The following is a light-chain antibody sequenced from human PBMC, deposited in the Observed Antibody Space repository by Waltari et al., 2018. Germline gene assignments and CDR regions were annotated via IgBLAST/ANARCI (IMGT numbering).Light chain of an antibody. CDR3: HQRTNWG. CDR2: DLS. V-gene: IGKV3-11*01. CDR1: KSVSRS. J-gene: IGKJ4*01. Sequence: EIVLTHSQATLSLSPGERATLSCRASKSVSRSLAWYQQEPGQAPRLLIYDLSNRAAGTPARYSGSGSGTEYPLTISSLEPEDFAVYYCHQRTNWGFGGGTKVEIK.